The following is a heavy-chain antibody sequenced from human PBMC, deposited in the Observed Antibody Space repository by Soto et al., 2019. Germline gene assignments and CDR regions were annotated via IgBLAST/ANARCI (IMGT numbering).Heavy chain of an antibody. J-gene: IGHJ6*02. V-gene: IGHV4-31*03. D-gene: IGHD6-13*01. CDR2: IYYSGST. CDR3: ARFSIAAAPLSGYGMDV. Sequence: SSETLSLTCTVSGGSISSGGYYWSWIRQHPGKGLEWIGYIYYSGSTYYNPSLKSRVTISVDTSKNQFSLKLSSVTAADTAVYYCARFSIAAAPLSGYGMDVWGQGTTVTVSS. CDR1: GGSISSGGYY.